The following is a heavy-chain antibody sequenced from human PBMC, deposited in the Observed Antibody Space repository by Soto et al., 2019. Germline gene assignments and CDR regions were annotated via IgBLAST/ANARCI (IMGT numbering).Heavy chain of an antibody. J-gene: IGHJ3*02. V-gene: IGHV3-74*01. CDR2: INSDGSST. CDR1: GFTFSSYW. Sequence: EVQLVESGGGLVQPGGSLRLSCAASGFTFSSYWMHWVRQAPGQGLVWVSRINSDGSSTSYADSVKGRFTISRDNAKNTLYLQMNSLRAEDTAVYYCARILLWADPSGDAFDIWGQGTMVTVSS. CDR3: ARILLWADPSGDAFDI. D-gene: IGHD3-10*01.